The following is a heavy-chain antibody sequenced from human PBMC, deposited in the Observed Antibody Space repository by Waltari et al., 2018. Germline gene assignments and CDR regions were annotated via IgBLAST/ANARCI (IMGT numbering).Heavy chain of an antibody. V-gene: IGHV4-4*02. Sequence: QVQLQESGPGLVKPSGTLSLTCAVSGGSIRSSNWWSWVRQPPGRGLEWIGEIYHSGSTNYNPSLKSRVTISVDKSKNQFSLKLSSVTAADTAVYYCARDPGYSYGSYYYYYGMDVWGQGTTVTVSS. CDR1: GGSIRSSNW. J-gene: IGHJ6*02. D-gene: IGHD5-18*01. CDR3: ARDPGYSYGSYYYYYGMDV. CDR2: IYHSGST.